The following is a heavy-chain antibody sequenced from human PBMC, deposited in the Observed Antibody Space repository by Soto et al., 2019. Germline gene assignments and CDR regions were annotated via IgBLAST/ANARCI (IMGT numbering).Heavy chain of an antibody. CDR2: ISSSSSTI. CDR3: AREAGDYGGLSMDV. V-gene: IGHV3-48*02. CDR1: GFTFSSYS. J-gene: IGHJ6*02. D-gene: IGHD4-17*01. Sequence: GGSLRLSCAASGFTFSSYSMIWVRQAPGKGLEWVSYISSSSSTIYFADSVKGRFSISRDNAKNSLYLQMNSLSDDDTAVYYCAREAGDYGGLSMDVWGQGTTVTVSS.